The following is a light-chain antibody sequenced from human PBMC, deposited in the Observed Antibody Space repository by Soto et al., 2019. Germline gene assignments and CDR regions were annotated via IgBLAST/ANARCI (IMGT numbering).Light chain of an antibody. CDR1: QTLSSGY. J-gene: IGKJ5*01. Sequence: ETVLTQSPGTLSLSPGERATLPSRASQTLSSGYLAWYQQKPGQAPRILIYAASSRATGIPDRFSGSGSGTDFTLTISRLEPEDFAVYYCQQYGTSPITFGQGTRLEIK. CDR2: AAS. CDR3: QQYGTSPIT. V-gene: IGKV3-20*01.